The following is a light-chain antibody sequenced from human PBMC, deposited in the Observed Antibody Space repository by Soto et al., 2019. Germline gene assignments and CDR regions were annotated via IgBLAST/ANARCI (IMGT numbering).Light chain of an antibody. CDR2: GAS. J-gene: IGKJ1*01. V-gene: IGKV3-15*01. Sequence: EIVMTQSPASLSVSPGERVTLSCTTSQSVSRYLAWYQQIPGQAPRLLIHGASTGAIGVPDRFSGSGSGTEFTRTIRTLQSEDSAVYYCHQYKNWPWTFGQGTKVEI. CDR1: QSVSRY. CDR3: HQYKNWPWT.